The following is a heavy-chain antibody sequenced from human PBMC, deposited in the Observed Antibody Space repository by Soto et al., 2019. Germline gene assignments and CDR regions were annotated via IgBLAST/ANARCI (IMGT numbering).Heavy chain of an antibody. CDR1: GGSISSGGYY. Sequence: SETLSLTCTVSGGSISSGGYYWSWIRQHPGKGLEWIGYIYYSGSTYYNPSLKSRVTISVDTSKNQFSLKLSSVTAADTAVYYCARGRGSGYYFDYWGQGTLVTVSS. V-gene: IGHV4-31*03. CDR3: ARGRGSGYYFDY. CDR2: IYYSGST. D-gene: IGHD3-22*01. J-gene: IGHJ4*02.